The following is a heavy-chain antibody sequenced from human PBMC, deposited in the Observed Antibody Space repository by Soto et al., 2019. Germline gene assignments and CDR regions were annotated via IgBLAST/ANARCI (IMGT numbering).Heavy chain of an antibody. D-gene: IGHD7-27*01. CDR1: GGSISSGGYS. CDR2: MYQSGST. J-gene: IGHJ4*02. Sequence: SETLSLTCAVSGGSISSGGYSWSWIRQPPGKGLEWIGYMYQSGSTYYNPSLKSQVTISLDTSKNHFSLTLSSVTAADTAVYYCARGPSGDKVHYWGQGALVTVSS. CDR3: ARGPSGDKVHY. V-gene: IGHV4-30-2*01.